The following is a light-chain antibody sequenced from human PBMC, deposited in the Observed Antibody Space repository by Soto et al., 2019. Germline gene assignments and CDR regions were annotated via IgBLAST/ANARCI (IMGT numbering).Light chain of an antibody. J-gene: IGKJ1*01. Sequence: DIQMTQSPSSLSASVGDRVTITFRASQGISNYLAWYQQKPVKVPKLLIYAASTLQSGVTSRFSGSGSGTDFTLTISSLQPEDVATYYCQKYDSAPWTFGEGTKVEIK. CDR3: QKYDSAPWT. CDR1: QGISNY. CDR2: AAS. V-gene: IGKV1-27*01.